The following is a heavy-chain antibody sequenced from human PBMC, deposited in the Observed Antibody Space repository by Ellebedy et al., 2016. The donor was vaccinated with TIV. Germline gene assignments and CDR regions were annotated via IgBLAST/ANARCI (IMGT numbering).Heavy chain of an antibody. CDR3: ARVEPFYCSSTSCKNLGSDY. V-gene: IGHV3-21*01. D-gene: IGHD2-2*01. CDR2: ISSSGSYI. J-gene: IGHJ4*02. CDR1: GFTFNSYT. Sequence: GESLKISXAASGFTFNSYTMNWVRQAPGKGLEWVSSISSSGSYIYYADSVRGRFTISRDNAKNSLYLQMNSLRAEDTAVYYCARVEPFYCSSTSCKNLGSDYWGQGTLVTVSS.